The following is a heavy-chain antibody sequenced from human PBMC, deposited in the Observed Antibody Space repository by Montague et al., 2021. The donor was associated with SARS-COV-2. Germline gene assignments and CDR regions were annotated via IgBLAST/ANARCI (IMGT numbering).Heavy chain of an antibody. V-gene: IGHV4-59*01. J-gene: IGHJ4*02. CDR3: TSGEGNYGWRYYFDY. CDR2: VDKSDNT. Sequence: SETLSLTCTVSGDSIRTNYWSWIRQPPGKGLEWIGYVDKSDNTDYNPSLESRVTISLDTSKKQFSLKLNSVTSADTAVYYCTSGEGNYGWRYYFDYWGQGTLVTVPS. D-gene: IGHD3-10*01. CDR1: GDSIRTNY.